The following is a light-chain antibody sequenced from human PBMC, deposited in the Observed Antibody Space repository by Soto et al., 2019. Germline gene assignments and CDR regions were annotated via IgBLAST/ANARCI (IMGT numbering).Light chain of an antibody. Sequence: EIVLTQSPGTLSLSPGERGTLSCRASQRFGSSNLAWYQQKPGQAPGLLIYGASSRATGIPDRFSGSGSETDFTLTITRLEPEDFAVYYCQQYDISPLTFGGGTKVDNK. CDR1: QRFGSSN. CDR3: QQYDISPLT. V-gene: IGKV3-20*01. CDR2: GAS. J-gene: IGKJ4*01.